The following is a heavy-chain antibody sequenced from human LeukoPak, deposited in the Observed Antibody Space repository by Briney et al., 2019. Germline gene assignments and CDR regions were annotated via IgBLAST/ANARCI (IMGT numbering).Heavy chain of an antibody. CDR3: ARLEDGAARRRRPFDY. CDR2: INHSGST. J-gene: IGHJ4*02. Sequence: SETLSLTCAVYGGSFSGYYWSWIRQPPGKGPEWIGEINHSGSTNYNPSLKSRVTISVDTSKNQFSLKLSSVTAADTAVYYCARLEDGAARRRRPFDYWGQGTLVTVSS. CDR1: GGSFSGYY. D-gene: IGHD6-6*01. V-gene: IGHV4-34*01.